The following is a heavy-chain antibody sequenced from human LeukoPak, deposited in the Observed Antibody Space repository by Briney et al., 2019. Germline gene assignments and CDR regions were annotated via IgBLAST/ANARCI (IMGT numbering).Heavy chain of an antibody. CDR1: GGSISSYY. J-gene: IGHJ4*02. Sequence: PSETLSLTCTASGGSISSYYWSCIRQPPGKGLEWIGYVYYSGTTNYNPSLKSRVTISVDTSKNQFSLKLSSVTAADTAVYYCARQGYGTGYYYFDYWGQGTLVTVSS. V-gene: IGHV4-59*01. D-gene: IGHD2-8*02. CDR2: VYYSGTT. CDR3: ARQGYGTGYYYFDY.